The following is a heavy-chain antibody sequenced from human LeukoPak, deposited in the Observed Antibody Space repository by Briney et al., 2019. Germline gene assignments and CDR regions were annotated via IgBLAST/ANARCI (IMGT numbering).Heavy chain of an antibody. D-gene: IGHD1-7*01. V-gene: IGHV4-4*09. J-gene: IGHJ5*02. CDR2: IYISGDK. Sequence: PSETLSLTCSVSGDSIRSSYWSWIRQAPGMGLECIGYIYISGDKIYNPSLKGRATLSLDTSNSQISLRLTSVTAADTAVYYCAKTARTFRSWGPGILVTVSS. CDR3: AKTARTFRS. CDR1: GDSIRSSY.